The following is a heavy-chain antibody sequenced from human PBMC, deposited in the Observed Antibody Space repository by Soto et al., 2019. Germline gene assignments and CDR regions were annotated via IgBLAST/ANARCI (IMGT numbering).Heavy chain of an antibody. J-gene: IGHJ4*02. Sequence: SETLSLTCTVSGGSISSGVYYWSWILQHPGKGLKCIGYIYYSGSTYYNPSLNGRVTISVETSKNQFSLKLSSVTAAHTAVYYCAREVVVAATTSSLFAYWGQGTLVTVSS. V-gene: IGHV4-31*03. D-gene: IGHD2-15*01. CDR1: GGSISSGVYY. CDR2: IYYSGST. CDR3: AREVVVAATTSSLFAY.